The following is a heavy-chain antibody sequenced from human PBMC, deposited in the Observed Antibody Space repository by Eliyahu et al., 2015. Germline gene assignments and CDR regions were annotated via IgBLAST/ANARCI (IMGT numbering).Heavy chain of an antibody. CDR3: ARGGVEVADV. Sequence: EVQLVESGGGLVQPGGSLRLSCXASGFTFSXYXMHWVRQATGKGLEWVSAIGTAGDTYYPGSVKGRFTISRENAKNSLYLQMNSLRAGDTAVYYCARGGVEVADVWGQGTTVTVSS. J-gene: IGHJ6*02. D-gene: IGHD5-12*01. CDR2: IGTAGDT. CDR1: GFTFSXYX. V-gene: IGHV3-13*01.